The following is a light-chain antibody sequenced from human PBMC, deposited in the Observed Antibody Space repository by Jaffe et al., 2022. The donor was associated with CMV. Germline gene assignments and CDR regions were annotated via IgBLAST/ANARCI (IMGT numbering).Light chain of an antibody. Sequence: EIVLTQSPGTLSLSPGERATLSCRASQSVSSMYLAWYQQKPGQAPRLLIFGASSRATGIPSRFRGSGSGTDFTLTISRLEPEDSAVYYCQQYGRSPWTFGQGTKVEVK. CDR3: QQYGRSPWT. CDR2: GAS. J-gene: IGKJ1*01. CDR1: QSVSSMY. V-gene: IGKV3-20*01.